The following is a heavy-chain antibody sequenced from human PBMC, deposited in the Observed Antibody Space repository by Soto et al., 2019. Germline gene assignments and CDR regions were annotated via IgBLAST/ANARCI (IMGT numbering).Heavy chain of an antibody. J-gene: IGHJ4*02. Sequence: QVPLQESGPRLVRPSGTLSLTCTVSSGSITSANWWSWVRQPPGRGLEWIGEIYHSGSTNYNLSLKSRVTLSVDKSKNQFSLSLSSVTAADTAMYYCARRGGGVVLAATTPFVYWGQGTLVTVSS. V-gene: IGHV4-4*02. CDR2: IYHSGST. CDR3: ARRGGGVVLAATTPFVY. D-gene: IGHD2-15*01. CDR1: SGSITSANW.